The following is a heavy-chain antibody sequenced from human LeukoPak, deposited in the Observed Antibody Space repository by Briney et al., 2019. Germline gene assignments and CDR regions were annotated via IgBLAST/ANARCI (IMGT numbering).Heavy chain of an antibody. CDR1: GGSINSYY. J-gene: IGHJ6*03. CDR2: IHYTGST. Sequence: SETLSLTCTVSGGSINSYYWSWIRQPPGKGLECIGYIHYTGSTNYNPSLKSRVTISVDTSKNQFSLKLSSVTAADTAVYYCARHCSSSWYYYYYMDVWGKGTTVTISS. CDR3: ARHCSSSWYYYYYMDV. V-gene: IGHV4-59*08. D-gene: IGHD6-13*01.